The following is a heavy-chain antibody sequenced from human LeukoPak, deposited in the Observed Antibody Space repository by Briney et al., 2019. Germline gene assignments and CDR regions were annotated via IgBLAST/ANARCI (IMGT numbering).Heavy chain of an antibody. Sequence: GGSLRLSCAASGFTFSSYSMNWVRQAPGKGLEWVSSISSRSSYIYYADSVKGRFTISRDNAKNSLYLQMNSLRAEDTAVYYCARASEWELRAWGQGTLVTVSS. CDR2: ISSRSSYI. CDR3: ARASEWELRA. V-gene: IGHV3-21*01. J-gene: IGHJ5*02. D-gene: IGHD1-26*01. CDR1: GFTFSSYS.